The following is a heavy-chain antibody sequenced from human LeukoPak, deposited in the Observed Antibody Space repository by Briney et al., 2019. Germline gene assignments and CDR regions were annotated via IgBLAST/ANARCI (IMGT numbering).Heavy chain of an antibody. CDR3: ARVGGIGRGYYYSSYMDV. D-gene: IGHD2-21*01. Sequence: SETLSLTCAVYGGSFSGYYWSWIRQPPGKGLEWIGEINHSGSTNYNPSLKSRVTISVDTSKNQFSLKLSSVTATDTAVYYCARVGGIGRGYYYSSYMDVWAKGTTVTVS. CDR1: GGSFSGYY. V-gene: IGHV4-34*01. CDR2: INHSGST. J-gene: IGHJ6*03.